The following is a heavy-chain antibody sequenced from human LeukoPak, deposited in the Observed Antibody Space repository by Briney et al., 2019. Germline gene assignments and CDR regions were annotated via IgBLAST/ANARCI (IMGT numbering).Heavy chain of an antibody. Sequence: GGSPRLSCVASGFTFSNYAMHWVRQAPGKGLEWVAVVAYDGSNKYHTDSVKGRFSISRDNSKKTLFLQMNSLRPEDTAVYYCTRTLRTIFGPLDVWGKGTTVSVSS. CDR2: VAYDGSNK. J-gene: IGHJ6*04. CDR3: TRTLRTIFGPLDV. D-gene: IGHD3-3*01. V-gene: IGHV3-30*04. CDR1: GFTFSNYA.